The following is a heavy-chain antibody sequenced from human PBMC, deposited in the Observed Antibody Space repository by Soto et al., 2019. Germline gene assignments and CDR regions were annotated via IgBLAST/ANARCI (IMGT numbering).Heavy chain of an antibody. J-gene: IGHJ4*02. CDR2: IYSAGSA. V-gene: IGHV3-66*01. CDR1: GVTGSSYY. Sequence: VGSLRLSCAASGVTGSSYYMSWVRQAPGKGLEWVSVIYSAGSADFADSVKGRFTISRDNSKNTLYLQMSSLRAEDTAVYYCARVPSSSYHYFDYWGQGTLVTVSS. CDR3: ARVPSSSYHYFDY. D-gene: IGHD2-2*01.